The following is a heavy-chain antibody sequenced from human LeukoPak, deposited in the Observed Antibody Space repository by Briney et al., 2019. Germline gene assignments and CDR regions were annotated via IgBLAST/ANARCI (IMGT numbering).Heavy chain of an antibody. Sequence: KPSETLSLTRTVSGGSISSYYWSWIRQPPGKGLEWIGYIYYSGSTNYNPSLKSRVTISVDTSKNQFSLKLSSVTAADTAVDYCARVHDFWSGYYMDYWGQGTLVTVSS. V-gene: IGHV4-59*01. CDR1: GGSISSYY. CDR2: IYYSGST. CDR3: ARVHDFWSGYYMDY. J-gene: IGHJ4*02. D-gene: IGHD3-3*01.